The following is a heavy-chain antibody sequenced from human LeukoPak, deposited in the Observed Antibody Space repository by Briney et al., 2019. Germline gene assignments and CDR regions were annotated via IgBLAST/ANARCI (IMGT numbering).Heavy chain of an antibody. CDR3: AKAADYYGSGSYHNDY. Sequence: GGSLRLSCAASGFTFSSYWMHWVRQAPGKGLVWVSRINSDGSSTSYADSVKGRFTISRDNAKNTLYLQMNSLRAEDTAVYYCAKAADYYGSGSYHNDYWGQGTLVTVSS. CDR2: INSDGSST. CDR1: GFTFSSYW. V-gene: IGHV3-74*01. J-gene: IGHJ4*02. D-gene: IGHD3-10*01.